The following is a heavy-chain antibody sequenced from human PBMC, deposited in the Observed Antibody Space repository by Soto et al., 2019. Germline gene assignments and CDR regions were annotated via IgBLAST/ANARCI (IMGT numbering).Heavy chain of an antibody. CDR3: ARVATVTTRWFDY. J-gene: IGHJ4*02. CDR1: GYTFTSYA. V-gene: IGHV1-3*01. CDR2: INAGNGNT. D-gene: IGHD4-17*01. Sequence: QVQLVQSGAEVKKPGASVKVSCKASGYTFTSYAMHWVRQAPGQGLEWMGWINAGNGNTKYSQKFQGRVTITRDTSASTAYMELSSLRSEDTAVYYCARVATVTTRWFDYWGQGTLVTVSS.